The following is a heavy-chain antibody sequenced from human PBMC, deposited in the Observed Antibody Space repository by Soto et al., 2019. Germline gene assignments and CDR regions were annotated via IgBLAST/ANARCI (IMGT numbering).Heavy chain of an antibody. Sequence: PGGSLRLSCVASGFTFSNYAMSWVRQAPGKGLEWVSGISASGRDTYYADSVKDRFTISRDSFKNTLYLQMNSLRAEDTGTYYCAKGKTSGWYYFDYWGPGALVTVSS. J-gene: IGHJ4*02. CDR2: ISASGRDT. D-gene: IGHD6-19*01. CDR3: AKGKTSGWYYFDY. V-gene: IGHV3-23*01. CDR1: GFTFSNYA.